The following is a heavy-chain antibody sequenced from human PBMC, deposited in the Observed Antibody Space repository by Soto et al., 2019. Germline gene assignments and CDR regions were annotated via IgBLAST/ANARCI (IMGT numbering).Heavy chain of an antibody. V-gene: IGHV3-9*01. D-gene: IGHD6-19*01. CDR2: ISWNSGSI. CDR1: GFTFDDYA. CDR3: AKELVPVAVGMLFDY. Sequence: EVQLVESGGGLVQPGRSLRLSCAASGFTFDDYAMHWVRQAPGKGLEWVSGISWNSGSIGYADSVKGRFTISRDNAKNSLYLQMNSLRAEDTDLYYCAKELVPVAVGMLFDYWGQGTLVTVSS. J-gene: IGHJ4*02.